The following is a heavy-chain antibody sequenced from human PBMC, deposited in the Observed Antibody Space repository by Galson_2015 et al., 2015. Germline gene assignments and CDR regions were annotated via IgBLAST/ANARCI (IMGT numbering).Heavy chain of an antibody. CDR2: ISYDGSNK. CDR3: AKGGYYYGMDV. CDR1: GFTFSSYG. Sequence: SLRLSCAASGFTFSSYGMHWVRQAPGKGLEWVAVISYDGSNKYYADSVKGRFTISRDNSKNTLYPQMNSLRAEDTAVYYCAKGGYYYGMDVWGQGTTVTVSS. V-gene: IGHV3-30*18. J-gene: IGHJ6*02.